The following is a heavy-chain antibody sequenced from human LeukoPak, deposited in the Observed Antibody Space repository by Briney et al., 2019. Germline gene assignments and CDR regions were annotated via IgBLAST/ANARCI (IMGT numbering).Heavy chain of an antibody. CDR2: IYSGGST. CDR3: ARDLGAVAALYYFDY. Sequence: PGGSLRLSCAASGFTVSSNYMSWVRQAPGKGLEWVSVIYSGGSTYYADSVKGRFTISRDNSKNTLYLQMNSLRAEDTAVYYCARDLGAVAALYYFDYWGQGTLVTVSS. V-gene: IGHV3-53*05. J-gene: IGHJ4*02. D-gene: IGHD6-19*01. CDR1: GFTVSSNY.